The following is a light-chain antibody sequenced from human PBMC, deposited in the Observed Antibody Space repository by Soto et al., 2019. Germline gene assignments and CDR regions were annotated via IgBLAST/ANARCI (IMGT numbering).Light chain of an antibody. J-gene: IGKJ2*01. CDR3: QQYGSSPYA. CDR2: GAS. Sequence: EIVLTQSPGTLSLSPGERATLSCRASQSVSSSYLAWYQQKPGQAPRLLIYGASSRATGIPDRFSGSGSGTDFTLTISRLEPEDFAVYYCQQYGSSPYAFXQGT. V-gene: IGKV3-20*01. CDR1: QSVSSSY.